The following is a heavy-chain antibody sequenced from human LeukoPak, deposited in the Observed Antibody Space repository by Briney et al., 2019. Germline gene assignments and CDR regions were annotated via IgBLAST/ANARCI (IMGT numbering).Heavy chain of an antibody. Sequence: ASVKVSCKASGYTFTNSYIHWVRQAPGQVLEWMGLINPDGGNTNYAQNFQGRVTLTRDTSTSTVYMELSSLRSEDTAVYYCASSSTSCYQTEGDNWFDPWGQGTLVTVSS. D-gene: IGHD2-2*01. CDR3: ASSSTSCYQTEGDNWFDP. J-gene: IGHJ5*02. CDR1: GYTFTNSY. V-gene: IGHV1-46*01. CDR2: INPDGGNT.